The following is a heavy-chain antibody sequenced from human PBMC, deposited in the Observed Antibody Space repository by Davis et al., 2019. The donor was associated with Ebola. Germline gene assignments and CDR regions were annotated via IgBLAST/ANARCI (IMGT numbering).Heavy chain of an antibody. CDR3: ARIRDFMGAFDI. CDR2: IYHSGST. V-gene: IGHV4-30-2*01. D-gene: IGHD3-3*01. Sequence: MPSETLSLTCAVSGGSISSGGYSWSWIRQPPGKGLEWIGYIYHSGSTYYNPSLKSRVTISVDRSKNQFSLKLSSVTAADTAVYYCARIRDFMGAFDIWGQGTMVTVSS. CDR1: GGSISSGGYS. J-gene: IGHJ3*02.